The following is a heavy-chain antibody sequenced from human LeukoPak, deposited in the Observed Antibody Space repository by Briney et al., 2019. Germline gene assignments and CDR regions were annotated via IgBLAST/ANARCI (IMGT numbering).Heavy chain of an antibody. Sequence: PGRSLRLSCAASGFTFSSYAMHWVRQAPGKGLEWVAVISYDGSNKYYADSVKGRFTISRDNSKNTLYLQMNSLRAEDTAVYYCARDRGVSSSYYFDYWGQGTLVTVSS. J-gene: IGHJ4*02. V-gene: IGHV3-30-3*01. CDR1: GFTFSSYA. CDR3: ARDRGVSSSYYFDY. D-gene: IGHD3-10*01. CDR2: ISYDGSNK.